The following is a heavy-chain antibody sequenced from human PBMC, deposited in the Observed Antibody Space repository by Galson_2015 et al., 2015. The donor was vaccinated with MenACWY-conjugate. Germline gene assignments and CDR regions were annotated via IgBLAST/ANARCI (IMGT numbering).Heavy chain of an antibody. D-gene: IGHD3-9*01. J-gene: IGHJ4*02. CDR1: GYTFTSYG. CDR2: ISAYNGNT. Sequence: SVKVSCKASGYTFTSYGISWVRQAPGQGLEWMGWISAYNGNTDYAQKLQGRVTMTTDTSTRIAYMELRSLRSDDTAVYYCARGYRLVICRSLNYFDDWGQATLVTVSS. V-gene: IGHV1-18*01. CDR3: ARGYRLVICRSLNYFDD.